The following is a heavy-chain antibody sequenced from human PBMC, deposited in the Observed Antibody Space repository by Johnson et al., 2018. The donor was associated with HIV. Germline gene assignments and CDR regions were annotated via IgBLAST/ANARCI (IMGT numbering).Heavy chain of an antibody. CDR3: ARDGGIATALDGFDI. CDR1: GFTVSSNY. Sequence: VQLVESGGGLVQPGGSLRLSCAPSGFTVSSNYMSWVRQAPGKGLEWASVIYSGGSTYYAASVTGRLTISRDDSTHKRYLQMNSLRSEDTAVYYCARDGGIATALDGFDIWGQGTMVTVSS. D-gene: IGHD6-13*01. CDR2: IYSGGST. J-gene: IGHJ3*02. V-gene: IGHV3-66*02.